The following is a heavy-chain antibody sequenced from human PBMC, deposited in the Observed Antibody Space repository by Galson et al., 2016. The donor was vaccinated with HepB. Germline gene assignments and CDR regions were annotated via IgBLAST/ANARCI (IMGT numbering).Heavy chain of an antibody. J-gene: IGHJ5*01. V-gene: IGHV3-74*01. CDR3: ARDSELERRAVGVFDS. CDR2: INSDGSSR. D-gene: IGHD1-1*01. Sequence: SLRLSCAASGFSLSSYWMHWVRQAPGKGLVWVSTINSDGSSRYYADSVQGRFTISRDNAKQTVLLQLNGLRAEDTAVYYCARDSELERRAVGVFDSWGLGTLVTVSS. CDR1: GFSLSSYW.